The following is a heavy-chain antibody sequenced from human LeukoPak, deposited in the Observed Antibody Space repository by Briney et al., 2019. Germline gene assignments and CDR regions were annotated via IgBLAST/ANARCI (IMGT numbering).Heavy chain of an antibody. CDR1: GGTFSSYA. CDR2: ISAYNGNT. J-gene: IGHJ4*02. D-gene: IGHD3-3*01. CDR3: ARAEWLGGYIGY. Sequence: GASVKVSCKASGGTFSSYAISWVRQAPGQGLEWMGWISAYNGNTNYAQKLQGRVTMTTDTSTSTAYMELRSLRSDDTAVYYCARAEWLGGYIGYWGQGTLVTVSS. V-gene: IGHV1-18*01.